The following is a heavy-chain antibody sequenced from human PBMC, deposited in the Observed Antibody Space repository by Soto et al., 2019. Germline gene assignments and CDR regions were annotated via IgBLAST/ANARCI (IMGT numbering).Heavy chain of an antibody. D-gene: IGHD5-18*01. CDR2: ISGSGDST. CDR1: GFTFSTYA. J-gene: IGHJ6*02. V-gene: IGHV3-23*01. Sequence: GGSLRLSCAASGFTFSTYAMTWVRQAPGKGLEWVSSISGSGDSTYYADSVKGRFTISRDNSKNTLYLQMNGLRAEDTAVYYCAKDQGYDYYYYYGMDVWGQGTTVTVSS. CDR3: AKDQGYDYYYYYGMDV.